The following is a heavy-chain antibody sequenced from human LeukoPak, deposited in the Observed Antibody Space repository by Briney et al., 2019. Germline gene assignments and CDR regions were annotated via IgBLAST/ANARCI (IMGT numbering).Heavy chain of an antibody. V-gene: IGHV3-64*01. CDR3: AGGSNHWSDP. J-gene: IGHJ5*02. CDR2: ISSNGDST. D-gene: IGHD1-14*01. CDR1: GFTFSSYV. Sequence: QPGGSLRLSCAASGFTFSSYVMHWVRQAPGKGLEYISVISSNGDSTYYANSVKGRLTISRDNSKNTLFLQMGSLRADDMAVYYCAGGSNHWSDPWGQGTLVTVSS.